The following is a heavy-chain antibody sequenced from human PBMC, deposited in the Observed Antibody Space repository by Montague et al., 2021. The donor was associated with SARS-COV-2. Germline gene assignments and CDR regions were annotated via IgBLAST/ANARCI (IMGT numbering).Heavy chain of an antibody. CDR2: VYNYGST. CDR1: GGSVSSGSNY. V-gene: IGHV4-61*01. D-gene: IGHD3-10*01. Sequence: ETLSLTCSVSGGSVSSGSNYWSWIRQSPGKGLEWIGYVYNYGSTDYNPSLKSRVTISLDTSKNQFSLRLSSVTAADTAVYYCAREATDYGSGSYYFPFAXWGQGILVTVSS. CDR3: AREATDYGSGSYYFPFAX. J-gene: IGHJ4*02.